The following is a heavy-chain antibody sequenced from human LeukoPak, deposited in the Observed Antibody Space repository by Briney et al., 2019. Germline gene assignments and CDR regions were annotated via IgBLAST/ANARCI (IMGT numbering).Heavy chain of an antibody. V-gene: IGHV4-39*07. J-gene: IGHJ4*02. CDR1: GGSISSSSYY. CDR2: IYYTGTT. CDR3: AREVVPAHFDY. Sequence: SETLSLTCTVSGGSISSSSYYWAWTRQSPGKGLEWIGNIYYTGTTYYNPDNPSLKSRVTMSLDTSKNQFSLMLTSVTAADTAVYYCAREVVPAHFDYWGQGTLVTVSS. D-gene: IGHD2-2*01.